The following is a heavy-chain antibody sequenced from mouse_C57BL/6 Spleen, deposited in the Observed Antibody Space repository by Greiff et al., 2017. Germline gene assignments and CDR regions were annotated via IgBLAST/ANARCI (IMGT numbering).Heavy chain of an antibody. V-gene: IGHV1-80*01. D-gene: IGHD2-3*01. J-gene: IGHJ3*01. CDR1: GYAFSSYW. Sequence: VQLQQSGAELVKPGASVKISCKASGYAFSSYWMNWVKQRPGKGLEWIGQIYPGDGDTNYNGKFKGKATLTADKSSSTAYMQLSSLTSGDSAVYFCARWPLGNDGYYSAWFAYWGQGTLVTVSA. CDR2: IYPGDGDT. CDR3: ARWPLGNDGYYSAWFAY.